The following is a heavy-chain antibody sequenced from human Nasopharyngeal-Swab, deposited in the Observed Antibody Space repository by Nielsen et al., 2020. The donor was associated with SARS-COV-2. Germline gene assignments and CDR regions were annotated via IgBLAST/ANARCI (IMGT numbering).Heavy chain of an antibody. CDR3: VRGSYGHYDS. CDR2: ISPTSDYI. CDR1: GFTFSSYT. J-gene: IGHJ5*01. D-gene: IGHD4-17*01. V-gene: IGHV3-21*06. Sequence: TCAASGFTFSSYTMNWVCQAPGKGLEWVSSISPTSDYIYYAESVKGRFTISRDNAKNSLFLQMNSLRAEETAIYYCVRGSYGHYDSWGQGALITVSS.